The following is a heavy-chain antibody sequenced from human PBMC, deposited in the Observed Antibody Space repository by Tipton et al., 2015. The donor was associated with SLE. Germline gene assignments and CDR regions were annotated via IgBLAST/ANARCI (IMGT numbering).Heavy chain of an antibody. CDR3: ASLRQVIYYMDV. CDR1: GGSISSSSYY. D-gene: IGHD2-21*01. Sequence: TLSLTCTVSGGSISSSSYYWGWIRQPPGKGLEWIGSIYYSGSTYYNPSLKSRVTISVDTSKNQFSLKLSSVTAADTAVYYCASLRQVIYYMDVWGKGTTVTVSS. V-gene: IGHV4-39*07. CDR2: IYYSGST. J-gene: IGHJ6*03.